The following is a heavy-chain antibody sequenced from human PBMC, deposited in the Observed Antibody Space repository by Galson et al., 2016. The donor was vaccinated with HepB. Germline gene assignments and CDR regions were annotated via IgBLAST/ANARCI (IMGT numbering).Heavy chain of an antibody. J-gene: IGHJ3*01. D-gene: IGHD5-18*01. CDR2: VSPYDGDT. V-gene: IGHV1-18*01. Sequence: SVKVSCKASGYTFTTYGVSWVRQAPGQGLEWVGWVSPYDGDTNYAQKLQGRVTMTTDTSTSTAYMELRSLTSDDTAMYSCARDRGYGSDTFDCWGQGTMVTVSS. CDR3: ARDRGYGSDTFDC. CDR1: GYTFTTYG.